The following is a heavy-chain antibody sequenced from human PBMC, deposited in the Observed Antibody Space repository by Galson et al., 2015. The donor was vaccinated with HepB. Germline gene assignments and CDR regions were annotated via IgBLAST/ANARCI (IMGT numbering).Heavy chain of an antibody. J-gene: IGHJ5*02. V-gene: IGHV3-30-3*01. CDR3: AKDFGGSSMEYNWFDP. CDR1: GFTFSSYA. D-gene: IGHD1-26*01. Sequence: LRLSCAASGFTFSSYAMHWVRQAPGKGLEWVAVISYDGSNKYYADSVKGRFTISRDNSKNTLYLQMNSLGAEDTAVYYCAKDFGGSSMEYNWFDPWGQGTLVTVSS. CDR2: ISYDGSNK.